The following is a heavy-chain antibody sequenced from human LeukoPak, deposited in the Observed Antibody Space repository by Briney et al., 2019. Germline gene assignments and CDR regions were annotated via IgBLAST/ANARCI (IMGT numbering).Heavy chain of an antibody. D-gene: IGHD6-19*01. CDR1: GFTFSSYG. CDR2: ISYDGSNK. CDR3: AKDRVAVAAMDYFDY. J-gene: IGHJ4*02. Sequence: GGSLRLSCAASGFTFSSYGMHWVRQAPGKGLEWVAVISYDGSNKYYADSVKGRFTISRDNSKNTLYLQMDSLRAEDTAVYYCAKDRVAVAAMDYFDYWGRGTLVTVSS. V-gene: IGHV3-30*18.